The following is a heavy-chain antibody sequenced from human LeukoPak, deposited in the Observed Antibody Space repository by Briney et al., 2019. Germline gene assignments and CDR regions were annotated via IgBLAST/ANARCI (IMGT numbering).Heavy chain of an antibody. CDR1: GFTFSSDG. CDR2: INPNSGGT. CDR3: ARVPLRYFDWLSGIKYYYYGMDV. D-gene: IGHD3-9*01. V-gene: IGHV1-2*02. Sequence: GGSLRLSCAASGFTFSSDGMHWVRQAPGQGLEWMGWINPNSGGTNYAQKFQGRVTMTRDTSISTAYMELSRLRSDDTAVYYCARVPLRYFDWLSGIKYYYYGMDVWGQGTTVTVSS. J-gene: IGHJ6*02.